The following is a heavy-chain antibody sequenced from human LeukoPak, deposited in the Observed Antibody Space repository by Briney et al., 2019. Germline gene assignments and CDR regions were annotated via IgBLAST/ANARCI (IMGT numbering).Heavy chain of an antibody. V-gene: IGHV4-59*08. CDR2: IYYSGST. CDR1: GGSISSYY. CDR3: ARLSGYGYENYYYYYGMDV. J-gene: IGHJ6*02. D-gene: IGHD5-18*01. Sequence: SETLSLTCTVSGGSISSYYWSWLRQPPGKGLEWIGYIYYSGSTNYNPSLKSRATISLDTSKNQFSLTLSSVTAADTAVYYCARLSGYGYENYYYYYGMDVWGQGTTVTVSS.